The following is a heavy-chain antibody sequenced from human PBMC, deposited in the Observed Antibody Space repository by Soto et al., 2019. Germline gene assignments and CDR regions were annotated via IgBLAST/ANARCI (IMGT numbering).Heavy chain of an antibody. Sequence: EVQLVESGGGVTQPGRSLRLSCAASGFTFDDYAMHWVRQAPGKGLEWVSGVTWNSGSIGYADSVKGRFTISRDNAKNSLYLQIDSLRTEDTALYYCAKETQANLGTGGFDYWGQGTLVTVSS. CDR2: VTWNSGSI. CDR3: AKETQANLGTGGFDY. CDR1: GFTFDDYA. D-gene: IGHD7-27*01. J-gene: IGHJ4*02. V-gene: IGHV3-9*01.